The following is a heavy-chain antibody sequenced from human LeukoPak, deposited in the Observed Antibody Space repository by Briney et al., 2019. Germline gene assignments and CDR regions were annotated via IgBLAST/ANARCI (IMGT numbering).Heavy chain of an antibody. CDR1: GFTFSSYS. CDR2: ISSSSSYI. CDR3: ARVVAVAGRAFDI. J-gene: IGHJ3*02. Sequence: PGGSPRLSCAASGFTFSSYSMNWVRQAPGKGLEWVSSISSSSSYIYYADSVKGRFTISRDNAKNSLYLQMNSLRAEDTAVYYCARVVAVAGRAFDIWGQGTMVTVSS. D-gene: IGHD6-19*01. V-gene: IGHV3-21*01.